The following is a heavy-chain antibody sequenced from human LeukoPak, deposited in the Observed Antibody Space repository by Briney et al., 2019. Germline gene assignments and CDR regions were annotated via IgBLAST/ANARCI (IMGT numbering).Heavy chain of an antibody. CDR3: AKSRGRPAQLDY. CDR1: GSSISSGYY. V-gene: IGHV4-38-2*02. CDR2: LYHSGNT. J-gene: IGHJ4*02. Sequence: SETLSLTCTVSGSSISSGYYWDWIRQPPGKGLEWIGSLYHSGNTYYNPSLKSRVTISVDTSKNQFSLKLRSVTAADTAVYYCAKSRGRPAQLDYWAQGTLVTVPS. D-gene: IGHD1-1*01.